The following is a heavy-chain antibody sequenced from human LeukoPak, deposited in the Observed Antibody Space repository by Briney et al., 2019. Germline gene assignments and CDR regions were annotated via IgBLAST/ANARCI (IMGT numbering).Heavy chain of an antibody. CDR2: ISGSGGST. V-gene: IGHV3-23*01. CDR1: GFTFSSYA. CDR3: AREVPAAMPKGSDAFDI. Sequence: PGGSLRLSCAASGFTFSSYAMSWVRQAPGKGLEWVSAISGSGGSTYYADSVKGRFTISRDNSKNTLYLQMNSLRAEDTAVYYCAREVPAAMPKGSDAFDIWGQGTMVTVSS. J-gene: IGHJ3*02. D-gene: IGHD2-2*01.